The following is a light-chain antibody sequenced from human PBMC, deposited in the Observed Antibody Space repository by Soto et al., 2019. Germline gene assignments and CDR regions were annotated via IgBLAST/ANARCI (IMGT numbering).Light chain of an antibody. CDR3: QQGYSVPRT. J-gene: IGKJ1*01. CDR1: QSINNN. V-gene: IGKV1-39*01. Sequence: DIQMTQSPSSLSAFVGDRVTITCRASQSINNNLNWYQQKPGKAPKLLIYAASRLQSGVPSRFSGSGSGTDFTLTITSLHPDDFATYICQQGYSVPRTFGQGITVEIK. CDR2: AAS.